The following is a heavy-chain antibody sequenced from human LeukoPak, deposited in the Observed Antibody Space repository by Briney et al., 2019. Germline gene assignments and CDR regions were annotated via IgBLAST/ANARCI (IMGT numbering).Heavy chain of an antibody. CDR3: AGGVGQNDFYDALDM. D-gene: IGHD2-21*02. CDR2: IYYSGST. V-gene: IGHV4-59*01. CDR1: GGSISSYY. J-gene: IGHJ3*02. Sequence: SETLSLTCTVSGGSISSYYWSWIRQPPGKGLEWIGYIYYSGSTNYNPSLKSRVTISVDTSKNQFSLKLSSVTAADTAVYYCAGGVGQNDFYDALDMWGQGTVVTVSS.